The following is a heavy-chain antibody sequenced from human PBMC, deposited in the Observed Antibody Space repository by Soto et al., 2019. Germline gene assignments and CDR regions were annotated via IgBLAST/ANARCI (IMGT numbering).Heavy chain of an antibody. V-gene: IGHV4-31*03. CDR3: ARDPRWYPNSEGYYYYGMDV. CDR1: GGSISSGGYY. Sequence: SETLSLTCTVSGGSISSGGYYWSWIRQHPGKGLEWIGYIYYSGSTYYNPSLKSRVTISVDTSKNQFSLKLSSVTAADTAVYYCARDPRWYPNSEGYYYYGMDVWGQGTTVTAP. J-gene: IGHJ6*02. D-gene: IGHD2-15*01. CDR2: IYYSGST.